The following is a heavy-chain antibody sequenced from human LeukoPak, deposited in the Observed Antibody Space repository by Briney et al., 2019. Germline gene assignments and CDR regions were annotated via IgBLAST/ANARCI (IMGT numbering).Heavy chain of an antibody. D-gene: IGHD1-1*01. CDR2: ISNDGSKK. V-gene: IGHV3-30*18. CDR3: AKDRSPTGSYYGMDV. J-gene: IGHJ6*02. CDR1: GFTFSYSA. Sequence: GGSLRLSCAASGFTFSYSAMRWVRQAPGKGLEWVAVISNDGSKKFYIDSVKGRFTVSSDKSTDTLYLQMNSLRPEDTAVYYCAKDRSPTGSYYGMDVWGQGTTVIVSS.